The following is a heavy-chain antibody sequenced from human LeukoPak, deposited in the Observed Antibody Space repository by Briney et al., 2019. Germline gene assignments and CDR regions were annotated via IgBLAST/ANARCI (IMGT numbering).Heavy chain of an antibody. Sequence: ASVKVSCKASGYTFTSYDINWVRQATGQGLKWMGWMNPNSGNTGYAQKFQGRVTMTRNTSISTAYMELSSLRSEDTAVYYCARSRGYDFWSGYHHWFDPWGQGTLVTVSS. D-gene: IGHD3-3*01. J-gene: IGHJ5*02. CDR3: ARSRGYDFWSGYHHWFDP. CDR2: MNPNSGNT. CDR1: GYTFTSYD. V-gene: IGHV1-8*01.